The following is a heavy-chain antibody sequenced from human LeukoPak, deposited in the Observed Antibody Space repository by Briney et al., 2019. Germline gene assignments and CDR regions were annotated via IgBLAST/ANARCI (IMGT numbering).Heavy chain of an antibody. CDR1: GFTFSSYW. CDR2: INSGGSST. CDR3: ARGWELTAVDYYYMEV. Sequence: GGSLRLSCAASGFTFSSYWMHWVRQAPGEGLVWVSRINSGGSSTNYADSVKGRFTISRDNAKNALYLQMNSLRAEDTAVYYCARGWELTAVDYYYMEVWGKGTTVTVSS. J-gene: IGHJ6*03. D-gene: IGHD1-26*01. V-gene: IGHV3-74*01.